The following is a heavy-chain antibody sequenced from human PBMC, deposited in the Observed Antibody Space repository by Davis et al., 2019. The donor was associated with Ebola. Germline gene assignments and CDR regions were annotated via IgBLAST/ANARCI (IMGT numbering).Heavy chain of an antibody. Sequence: HTGGSLRLSCAASGFRFSSYSMTWVRQAPGKGLVWVSCINRDGSTTTYADSVKGRFTISRDNAKNSLYLQMNSLRAEDTAVYYCTRGRHSEPTYDDYWGQGTLVTVSS. CDR1: GFRFSSYS. J-gene: IGHJ4*02. CDR2: INRDGSTT. CDR3: TRGRHSEPTYDDY. D-gene: IGHD2/OR15-2a*01. V-gene: IGHV3-74*03.